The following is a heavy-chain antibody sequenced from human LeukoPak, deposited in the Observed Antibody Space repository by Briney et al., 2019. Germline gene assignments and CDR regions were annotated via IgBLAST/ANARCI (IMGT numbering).Heavy chain of an antibody. CDR2: ISGSGGST. V-gene: IGHV3-23*01. CDR3: ARNGDTVLTRGSSYSMDF. D-gene: IGHD4-23*01. Sequence: GGSLRLSCAASGFTFSSYAMSWVRQAPGKGLEWVSAISGSGGSTYYADSVKGRFTISRDNSKNTLYLQMNSLRAEDTAVYSFARNGDTVLTRGSSYSMDFWGKGTTLTVS. J-gene: IGHJ6*03. CDR1: GFTFSSYA.